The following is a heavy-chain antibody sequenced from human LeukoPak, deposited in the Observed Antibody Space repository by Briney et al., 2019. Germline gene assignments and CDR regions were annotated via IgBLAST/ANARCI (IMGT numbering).Heavy chain of an antibody. V-gene: IGHV3-23*01. J-gene: IGHJ5*02. Sequence: GGSLRLSGVALGFIFKHYGLIGAREAPGKGLEWVSAISNDGGGTNYADVVKGRFTISRDNSKNTLFLQMNSLRAEDTALYYCAKGSSGYFVDLWGQGTLVTVSS. CDR2: ISNDGGGT. CDR1: GFIFKHYG. CDR3: AKGSSGYFVDL. D-gene: IGHD3-22*01.